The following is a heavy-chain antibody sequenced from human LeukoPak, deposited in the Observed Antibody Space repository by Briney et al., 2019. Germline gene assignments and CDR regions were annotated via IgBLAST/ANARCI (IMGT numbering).Heavy chain of an antibody. V-gene: IGHV4-38-2*01. CDR1: GYSISSGYY. J-gene: IGHJ6*03. CDR3: ARRALRSSRSYMDV. D-gene: IGHD3-3*01. Sequence: SETLSLTCAVSGYSISSGYYWGWIRQPPGKGLEWIGSIYHSGSTYYNPSLKSRVTISVDTSKNQFSLKLSSVTAADTAVYYCARRALRSSRSYMDVWGKGTTVTVSS. CDR2: IYHSGST.